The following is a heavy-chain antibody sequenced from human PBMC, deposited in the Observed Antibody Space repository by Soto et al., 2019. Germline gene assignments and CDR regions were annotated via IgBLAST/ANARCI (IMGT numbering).Heavy chain of an antibody. Sequence: QVQLVESGGGVVQPGRSLRLSCAASGFTFSSYAMHWVRQAPGKGLEWVAAISYDGSNKYYADSVKGRFTISRDNSKNTLYLQMNSLRAEDTAVYYCAREGYDSSGYGRFDPWGQGTLVTVSS. CDR1: GFTFSSYA. J-gene: IGHJ5*02. V-gene: IGHV3-30-3*01. CDR2: ISYDGSNK. D-gene: IGHD3-22*01. CDR3: AREGYDSSGYGRFDP.